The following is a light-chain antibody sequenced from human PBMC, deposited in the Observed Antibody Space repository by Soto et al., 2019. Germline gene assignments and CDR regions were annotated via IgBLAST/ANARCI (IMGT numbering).Light chain of an antibody. CDR3: QQYNSSPWT. CDR2: KAS. V-gene: IGKV1-5*03. Sequence: DIQMTQSPSTLSASVGDRVTITCRASQSISSWLAWYQQKPGKAPKLLIYKASSLESGVPSRFSGSRCGTEFTLTISSLQPDDFATYYFQQYNSSPWTFGQGTKVEIK. J-gene: IGKJ1*01. CDR1: QSISSW.